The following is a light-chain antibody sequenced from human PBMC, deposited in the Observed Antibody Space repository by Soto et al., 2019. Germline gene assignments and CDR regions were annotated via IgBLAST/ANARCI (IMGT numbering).Light chain of an antibody. Sequence: EIVLTQSPGTLSLSPGERATLSCRASQRVSSNYLAWYQQKPGQAPRLLIYGASSRATGIPDRFSGSGSGTDLTLTISRLEPEDFAVYYCQQYGSSPPITFGQGTRLEIK. CDR2: GAS. J-gene: IGKJ5*01. V-gene: IGKV3-20*01. CDR3: QQYGSSPPIT. CDR1: QRVSSNY.